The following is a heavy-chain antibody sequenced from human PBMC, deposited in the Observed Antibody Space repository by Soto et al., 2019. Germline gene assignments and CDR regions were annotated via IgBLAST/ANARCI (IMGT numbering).Heavy chain of an antibody. J-gene: IGHJ4*02. Sequence: GGSLRLSCTASGFTFGDYAMSWVRQAPGKGLEWVGFIRSKAYGGTTEYAASVKGRFTISRDDSKSIAYLQMNSLKTEDTAVYYCTRAITMIVYRFDYWGKGTLVT. CDR3: TRAITMIVYRFDY. CDR2: IRSKAYGGTT. CDR1: GFTFGDYA. V-gene: IGHV3-49*04. D-gene: IGHD3-22*01.